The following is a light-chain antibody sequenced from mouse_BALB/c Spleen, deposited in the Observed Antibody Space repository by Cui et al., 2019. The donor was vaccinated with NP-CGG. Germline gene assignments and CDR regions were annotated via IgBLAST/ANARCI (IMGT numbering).Light chain of an antibody. CDR3: ALWYSNHWV. J-gene: IGLJ1*01. Sequence: QAVVTQESPPTTSPGETVTLTCRSSIGAVTTSNYANWVQEKPDHLFTGLIGGTNNRAPGVPARFSGSLIGDKAALTITGAQTEDEAIYFCALWYSNHWVFGGGTKLTVL. CDR1: IGAVTTSNY. CDR2: GTN. V-gene: IGLV1*01.